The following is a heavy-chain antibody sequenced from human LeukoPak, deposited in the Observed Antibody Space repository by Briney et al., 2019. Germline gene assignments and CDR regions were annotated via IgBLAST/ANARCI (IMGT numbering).Heavy chain of an antibody. CDR3: ARVKYPYSSGWYGEHYFDY. Sequence: SVKVSCKAYGGTFSSYAISWVRQAPGQGLEWMGGIIPIFGTENYAQKFQGRVTITTDESTSTAYMELSSLRSEDTAVYYCARVKYPYSSGWYGEHYFDYWGQGTLVTVSS. J-gene: IGHJ4*02. D-gene: IGHD6-19*01. CDR1: GGTFSSYA. V-gene: IGHV1-69*05. CDR2: IIPIFGTE.